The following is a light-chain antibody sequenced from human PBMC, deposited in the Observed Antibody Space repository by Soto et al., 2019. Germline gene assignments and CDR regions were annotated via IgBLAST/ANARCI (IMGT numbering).Light chain of an antibody. Sequence: QSALTQPASVSGSPGQSVTISCTGTSSDFGSYNYVAWYQQFPGKTPKILIYGVSNRPSGVSSRFSGSKSGNTASLTISGLQAEDEADYYCISYTGSSTSYVFGSGTKLTVL. CDR3: ISYTGSSTSYV. J-gene: IGLJ1*01. CDR1: SSDFGSYNY. CDR2: GVS. V-gene: IGLV2-14*01.